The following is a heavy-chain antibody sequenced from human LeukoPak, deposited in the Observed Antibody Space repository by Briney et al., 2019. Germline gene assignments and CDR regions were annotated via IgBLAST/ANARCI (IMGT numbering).Heavy chain of an antibody. D-gene: IGHD5-18*01. CDR1: GFTVSSNY. CDR3: AKDKRQGIQLWLGFDY. J-gene: IGHJ4*02. V-gene: IGHV3-23*01. Sequence: PGGSLRLSCAASGFTVSSNYMSWVRQAPGKGLEWVSTISGSGNSTYYADSVKGRFTSSRDNSKNTLYLQMNSLRAEDTAVYYCAKDKRQGIQLWLGFDYWGQGTLVTVSS. CDR2: ISGSGNST.